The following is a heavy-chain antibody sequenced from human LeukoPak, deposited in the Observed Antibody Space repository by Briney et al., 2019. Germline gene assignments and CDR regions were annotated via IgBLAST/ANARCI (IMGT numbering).Heavy chain of an antibody. CDR2: IIPIFGTA. CDR1: GGTFSSYA. CDR3: ARDLSTVKGYYMDV. V-gene: IGHV1-69*13. J-gene: IGHJ6*03. D-gene: IGHD4-11*01. Sequence: GASVKVSCKASGGTFSSYAISWVRQAPGQGLEWMGGIIPIFGTANYAQKFQGRVTITADESTSTAYMELSSLRAEDTAVYYCARDLSTVKGYYMDVWGKGTTVTVSS.